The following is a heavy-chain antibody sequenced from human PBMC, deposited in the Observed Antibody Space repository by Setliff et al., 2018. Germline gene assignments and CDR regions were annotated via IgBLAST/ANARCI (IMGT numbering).Heavy chain of an antibody. D-gene: IGHD3-16*01. V-gene: IGHV3-21*01. Sequence: LSLSCAASGFNFNTYTMSWVRQAPGKGLEWVSAISGAGNYINYADSVEGRFIISRDNAKSTLYLQMNGLRVEDTATYYCARGAFGAYYHDYWGQGTLVTVSS. CDR3: ARGAFGAYYHDY. CDR1: GFNFNTYT. J-gene: IGHJ4*02. CDR2: ISGAGNYI.